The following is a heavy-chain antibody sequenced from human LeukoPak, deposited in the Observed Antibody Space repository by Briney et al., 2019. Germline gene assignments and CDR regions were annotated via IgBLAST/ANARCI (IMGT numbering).Heavy chain of an antibody. J-gene: IGHJ4*02. CDR3: ARDQEDEPFDY. CDR2: ISYDGSNK. Sequence: GGSLRLSCAASGFTFSSYGMHWVRQAPGKGLEWVAVISYDGSNKYYADSVKGRFTISRDNSKNTLYLQMNSLRAEDTAVYYCARDQEDEPFDYWGQGTLVTVSS. V-gene: IGHV3-30*03. CDR1: GFTFSSYG.